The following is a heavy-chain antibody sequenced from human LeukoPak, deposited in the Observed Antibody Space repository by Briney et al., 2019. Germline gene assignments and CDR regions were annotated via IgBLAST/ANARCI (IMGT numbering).Heavy chain of an antibody. CDR3: ARDLVGSSGWWDFDS. D-gene: IGHD6-19*01. CDR1: GFTFSSYG. Sequence: PGGSLRLSCAASGFTFSSYGMHWVRQAPGKGLEWVSAIDSGGHTYYADSVKGRFTISRDNSKNKLHLQINSLRAEDTAVYYCARDLVGSSGWWDFDSWGQGTLVTVSS. CDR2: IDSGGHT. V-gene: IGHV3-66*01. J-gene: IGHJ4*02.